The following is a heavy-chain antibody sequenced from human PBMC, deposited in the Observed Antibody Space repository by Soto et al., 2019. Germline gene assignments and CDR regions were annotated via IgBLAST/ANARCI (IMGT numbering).Heavy chain of an antibody. D-gene: IGHD5-12*01. Sequence: SETLSLTCTVSGGSISSGGYYWSWIRQHPGKGLEWIGYIYYSGSTYHNPSLKSRVTISVDTSKNQFSLKLSSVTAADTAVYYCARVLLLEMATPYFDYWGQGTLVTVSS. J-gene: IGHJ4*02. CDR1: GGSISSGGYY. V-gene: IGHV4-31*03. CDR3: ARVLLLEMATPYFDY. CDR2: IYYSGST.